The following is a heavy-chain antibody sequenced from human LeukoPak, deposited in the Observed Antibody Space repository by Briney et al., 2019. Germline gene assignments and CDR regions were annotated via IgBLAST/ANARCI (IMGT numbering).Heavy chain of an antibody. Sequence: SETLSLTCTVSGGSISSYCWSWIRQPAGKGLEWIGHICTSGSPNYNSSLKSRVTMSVDTSKNQFSLRLTSVTAADTAVYYCAKNINGYYFDFWGQGALVTVSS. D-gene: IGHD3-22*01. CDR2: ICTSGSP. CDR1: GGSISSYC. V-gene: IGHV4-4*07. J-gene: IGHJ4*02. CDR3: AKNINGYYFDF.